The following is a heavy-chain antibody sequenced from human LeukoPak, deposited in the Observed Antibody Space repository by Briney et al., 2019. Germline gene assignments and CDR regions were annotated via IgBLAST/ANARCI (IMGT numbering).Heavy chain of an antibody. Sequence: PGGSLRLSCAASGFTFSSYSMNWVRQALGKGLEWVSSISSSSSYIYYADSVKGRFTISRDNAKNSLYLQMNSLRAEDTAVYYCARGHYGSDLFDYWGQGTLVTVSS. CDR2: ISSSSSYI. CDR3: ARGHYGSDLFDY. V-gene: IGHV3-21*01. J-gene: IGHJ4*02. CDR1: GFTFSSYS. D-gene: IGHD3-10*01.